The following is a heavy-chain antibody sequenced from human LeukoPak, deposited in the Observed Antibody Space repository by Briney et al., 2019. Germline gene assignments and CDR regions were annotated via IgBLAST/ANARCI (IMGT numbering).Heavy chain of an antibody. D-gene: IGHD3-10*01. Sequence: AGGSLRLSCAASGFTFSSYAMHWVRQAPGKGLEWVAVISYDGSNKYYADSVKSRFTISRDNSKNTLYLQMNSLRAEDTAVYYCARVGVDPDYYGMDVWGQGTTVTVSS. CDR1: GFTFSSYA. CDR3: ARVGVDPDYYGMDV. J-gene: IGHJ6*02. CDR2: ISYDGSNK. V-gene: IGHV3-30-3*01.